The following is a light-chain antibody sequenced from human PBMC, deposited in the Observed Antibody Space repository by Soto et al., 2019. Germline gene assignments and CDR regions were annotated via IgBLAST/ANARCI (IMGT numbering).Light chain of an antibody. CDR3: QQYDSYWT. CDR1: QTISSW. Sequence: DIQMTQSPSTLSGSVGDRVTITCRASQTISSWLAWYQQKPGKAPNLLIYKASSLESGVPSRFSGSGSETEFTLTITSLQPDDFATYYCQQYDSYWTFGQGTKVDTK. V-gene: IGKV1-5*03. CDR2: KAS. J-gene: IGKJ1*01.